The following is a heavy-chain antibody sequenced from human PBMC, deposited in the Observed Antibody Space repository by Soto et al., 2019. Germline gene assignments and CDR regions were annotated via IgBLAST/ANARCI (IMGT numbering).Heavy chain of an antibody. CDR3: AKHLPRLAP. J-gene: IGHJ5*02. V-gene: IGHV3-30*18. CDR2: ISYDGSNK. Sequence: PGGSLRLSCAATGFTFSSYGMHWVRQAPGKGLEWVAVISYDGSNKYYADSVKGRFTISRDNSKNTLYLQMNSLRAEDTAVYYCAKHLPRLAPWGQGTLVTVSS. CDR1: GFTFSSYG.